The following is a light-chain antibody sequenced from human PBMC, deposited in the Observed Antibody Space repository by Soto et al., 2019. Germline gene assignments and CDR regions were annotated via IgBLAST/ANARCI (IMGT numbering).Light chain of an antibody. Sequence: IDLTLSPSPQSASVGYSLTITCRASQRIGRFLNWYQQKVGKAPNLLISSTSNLQSGVPARFNGTGSGTDFTLTINSLQPEDFGTYYCQQSYSVPSTFGQGTKVEI. V-gene: IGKV1-39*01. J-gene: IGKJ1*01. CDR1: QRIGRF. CDR3: QQSYSVPST. CDR2: STS.